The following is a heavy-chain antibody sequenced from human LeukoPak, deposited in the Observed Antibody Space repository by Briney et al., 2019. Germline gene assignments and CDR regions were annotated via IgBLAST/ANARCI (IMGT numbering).Heavy chain of an antibody. Sequence: TSETLSLTCAVYGGSFRGYYWNWIRQPPGKGLEWIGEINHSGSTNYNPSLKSRVTISVGTSKNQFSLRLSSVTAADTAVYYCARGFLRGYSRGYFDPWGRGTLVTVSS. J-gene: IGHJ2*01. CDR3: ARGFLRGYSRGYFDP. CDR2: INHSGST. D-gene: IGHD5-18*01. CDR1: GGSFRGYY. V-gene: IGHV4-34*01.